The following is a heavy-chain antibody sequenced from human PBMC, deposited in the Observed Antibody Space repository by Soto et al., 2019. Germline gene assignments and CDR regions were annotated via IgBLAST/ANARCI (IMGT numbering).Heavy chain of an antibody. Sequence: PLEPLSLTCTVSGGSISSRSHYWGWIRQSPGKHLEWIGSSFYRGSTHYNPSLKTRVTISVDTSKNQVSLKLYSVTAADTAVYYCATADGFGVVTPFFEYWGQGILVTVSS. CDR2: SFYRGST. CDR1: GGSISSRSHY. D-gene: IGHD3-3*01. CDR3: ATADGFGVVTPFFEY. J-gene: IGHJ4*02. V-gene: IGHV4-39*01.